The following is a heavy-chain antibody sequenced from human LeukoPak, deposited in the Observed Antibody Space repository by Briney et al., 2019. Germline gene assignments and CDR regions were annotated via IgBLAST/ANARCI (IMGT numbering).Heavy chain of an antibody. CDR3: GKSAGARWGYVDY. CDR1: GFTFSSYG. Sequence: GGSLRLSCAASGFTFSSYGMHWVRQAPGKGLEWLAFIRYDGSNKYYADSVKGRFTISRDNSKNTLYLQTKGLRAEDTAVYYCGKSAGARWGYVDYWGQGTLVTVSS. J-gene: IGHJ4*02. D-gene: IGHD3-16*01. V-gene: IGHV3-30*02. CDR2: IRYDGSNK.